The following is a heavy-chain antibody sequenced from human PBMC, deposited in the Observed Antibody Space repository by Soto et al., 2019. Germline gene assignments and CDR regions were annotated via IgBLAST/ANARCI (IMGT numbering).Heavy chain of an antibody. D-gene: IGHD2-2*01. V-gene: IGHV1-18*01. Sequence: GASVKVSCKASGYTFTSLSISWVRQAPGKGLEWMGWISAYNGNTNYAQKLQGRVTMTTDTSTSTAYMELRSLRSDDTAVYYCATLGYCSSTSCYARGSLVAHETELGHYWGQGTLVTVSS. CDR1: GYTFTSLS. J-gene: IGHJ4*02. CDR3: ATLGYCSSTSCYARGSLVAHETELGHY. CDR2: ISAYNGNT.